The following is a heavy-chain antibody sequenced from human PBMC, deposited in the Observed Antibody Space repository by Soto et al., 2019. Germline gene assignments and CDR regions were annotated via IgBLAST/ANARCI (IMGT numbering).Heavy chain of an antibody. D-gene: IGHD3-10*01. V-gene: IGHV1-8*01. J-gene: IGHJ6*03. CDR1: GYTFTSYD. Sequence: ASVQVSCKASGYTFTSYDINWVRQATGQGLEWMGWMNPNSGNTGYAQKFQGRVTMTRNTSISTAYMELSSLRSEDTAVYYCARSEAVPPLWFGELLSTLGNYYYYMDVWGKGTTVTVSS. CDR2: MNPNSGNT. CDR3: ARSEAVPPLWFGELLSTLGNYYYYMDV.